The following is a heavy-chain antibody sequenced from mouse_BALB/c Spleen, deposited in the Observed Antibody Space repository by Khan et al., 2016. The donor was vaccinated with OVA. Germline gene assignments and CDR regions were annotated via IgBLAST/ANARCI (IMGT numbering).Heavy chain of an antibody. Sequence: EVELVESGGGLVQPGGSRKLSCAASGFTFSDYGMAWIRQGPGKGPEWITFISSLAYNFYYADTVTGRFIISRDNAKNNLYLEMTSLRSEDTAMCYCAKGGTGGFSYWGQGTLVTVSA. CDR1: GFTFSDYG. V-gene: IGHV5-15*02. CDR3: AKGGTGGFSY. D-gene: IGHD3-1*01. J-gene: IGHJ3*01. CDR2: ISSLAYNF.